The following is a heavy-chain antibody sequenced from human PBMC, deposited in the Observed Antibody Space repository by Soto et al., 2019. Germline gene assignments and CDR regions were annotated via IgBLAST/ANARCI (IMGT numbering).Heavy chain of an antibody. Sequence: PSQTLSLTCAISGDSVSSNSAAWSWIRQSPSRGLEWLGRTYYRSRWSNDYAVSVKSRITISPDTSKNQFSLQLNSVTPEDTAVYYCAKAVGSGRFYFRGQGTLVTVSS. CDR2: TYYRSRWSN. D-gene: IGHD3-10*01. CDR3: AKAVGSGRFYF. CDR1: GDSVSSNSAA. J-gene: IGHJ4*02. V-gene: IGHV6-1*01.